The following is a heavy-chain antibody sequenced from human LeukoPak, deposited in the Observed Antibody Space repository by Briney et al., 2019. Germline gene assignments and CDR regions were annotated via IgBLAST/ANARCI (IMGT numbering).Heavy chain of an antibody. D-gene: IGHD1-14*01. J-gene: IGHJ4*02. V-gene: IGHV3-30*01. CDR2: ISDDGSNK. Sequence: GGSLRLSCTASGFTLSHYAMHWIRQAPGKGLEWVAVISDDGSNKYYADSVRGRFNISRDNSKNTLYLQMNSLRAEDTAVYYCARVFTTPTGRGIDYWGQGTLVTVSS. CDR3: ARVFTTPTGRGIDY. CDR1: GFTLSHYA.